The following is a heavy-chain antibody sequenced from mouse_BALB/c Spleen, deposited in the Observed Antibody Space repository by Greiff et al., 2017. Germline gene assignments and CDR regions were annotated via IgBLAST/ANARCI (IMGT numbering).Heavy chain of an antibody. D-gene: IGHD1-2*01. CDR1: GYAFSSYW. CDR3: ARSGYYGYPLYAMDY. J-gene: IGHJ4*01. V-gene: IGHV1-80*01. Sequence: QVQLQQSGAELVRPGSSVKISCKASGYAFSSYWMNWVKQRPGQGLEWIGQIYPGDGDTNYNGKFKGKATLTADKSSSTAYMQLSSLTSEDSAVYFCARSGYYGYPLYAMDYWGQGTSVTVSS. CDR2: IYPGDGDT.